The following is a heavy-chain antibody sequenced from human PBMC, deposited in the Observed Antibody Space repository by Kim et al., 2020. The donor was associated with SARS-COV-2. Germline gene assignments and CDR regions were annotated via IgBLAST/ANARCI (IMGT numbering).Heavy chain of an antibody. D-gene: IGHD3-3*01. V-gene: IGHV4-31*03. CDR1: GGSISSGGYY. CDR3: ARGEMIFGVVTYAFDI. J-gene: IGHJ3*02. Sequence: SETLSLTCTVSGGSISSGGYYWSWIRQHPGKGLEWIGYIYYSGSTYYNPSLKSRVTISVDTSKNQFSLKLSSVTAADTAVYCCARGEMIFGVVTYAFDIWGQGTMVTVSS. CDR2: IYYSGST.